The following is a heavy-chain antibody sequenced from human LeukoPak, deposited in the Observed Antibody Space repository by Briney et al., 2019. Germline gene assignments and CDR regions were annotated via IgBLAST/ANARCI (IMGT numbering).Heavy chain of an antibody. Sequence: PGGPMQISCQCSGYTFTSYWIGWARELPGKGQEWMGIIYPGDSDTRYSPSFQGQVTISADKSISTAYLQWSSLKASDTAMYYCANGIAAAGGFNYWGQGTQVTVSS. J-gene: IGHJ4*02. V-gene: IGHV5-51*01. CDR3: ANGIAAAGGFNY. CDR1: GYTFTSYW. D-gene: IGHD6-13*01. CDR2: IYPGDSDT.